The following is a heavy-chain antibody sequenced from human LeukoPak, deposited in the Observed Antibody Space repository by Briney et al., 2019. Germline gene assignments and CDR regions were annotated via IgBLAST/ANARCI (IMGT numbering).Heavy chain of an antibody. V-gene: IGHV4-34*01. J-gene: IGHJ4*02. Sequence: PSETLSLTCAVYGESFSGYYWSWIRQPPGKGLEWIGGINHSGSTNYNPSLKSRVTLSVDTSKNQFSLKLTSVTAADTAVYYCARARGAVAIDYWGQGTLVTVSS. CDR3: ARARGAVAIDY. CDR1: GESFSGYY. D-gene: IGHD6-19*01. CDR2: INHSGST.